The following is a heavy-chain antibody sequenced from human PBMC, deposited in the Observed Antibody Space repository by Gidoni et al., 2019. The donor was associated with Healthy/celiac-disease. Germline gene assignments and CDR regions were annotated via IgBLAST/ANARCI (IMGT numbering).Heavy chain of an antibody. J-gene: IGHJ6*02. CDR1: GFTFSSDA. CDR3: AKGRTNYYYYYGMDV. CDR2: ISGSGGST. V-gene: IGHV3-23*01. Sequence: EVQLLESGGGFVQPGGSLRLSCAASGFTFSSDAMSWVRQAPGKGLEWVSAISGSGGSTYYADSVKGRFTISRDNSKNTLYMQMNSLRAEDTAVYYCAKGRTNYYYYYGMDVWGQGTTVTVSS.